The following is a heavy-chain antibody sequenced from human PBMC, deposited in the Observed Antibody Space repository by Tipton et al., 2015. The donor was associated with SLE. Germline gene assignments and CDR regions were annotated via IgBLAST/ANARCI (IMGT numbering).Heavy chain of an antibody. CDR3: AREGIYGAFDI. Sequence: SLRLSCAASGFTFSSYDMHWVRQATGKGLEWVSAIGTAGDTYYPGSVKGRFTISRENAKNSLYLQMNSLRAEDTAVYYCAREGIYGAFDIWGQGTMVTVSS. V-gene: IGHV3-13*04. D-gene: IGHD3-16*01. CDR1: GFTFSSYD. J-gene: IGHJ3*02. CDR2: IGTAGDT.